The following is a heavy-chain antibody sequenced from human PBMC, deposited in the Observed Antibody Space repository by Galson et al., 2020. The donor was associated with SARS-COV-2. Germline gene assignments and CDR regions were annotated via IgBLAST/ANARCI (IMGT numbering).Heavy chain of an antibody. Sequence: GESLKISCAASGFTFSSYAMSWVRQAPGKGLEWVSAISGSGGSTYYADSVKGRFTISRDNSKNTLYLQMNSLRAEDTAVYYCAKALTWIQLWSTYYFDYWGQGTLVTVSS. CDR3: AKALTWIQLWSTYYFDY. D-gene: IGHD5-18*01. J-gene: IGHJ4*02. CDR1: GFTFSSYA. CDR2: ISGSGGST. V-gene: IGHV3-23*01.